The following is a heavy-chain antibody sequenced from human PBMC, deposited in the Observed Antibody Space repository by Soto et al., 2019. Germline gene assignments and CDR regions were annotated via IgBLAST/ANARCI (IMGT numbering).Heavy chain of an antibody. D-gene: IGHD6-13*01. CDR3: ARSFYSSYGMDV. CDR1: GYTFTGYY. Sequence: GASVKVSCKASGYTFTGYYMHWVRQAPGQGLEWMGWINPNSGGTNYAQKFQGWVTMTRDTSISTAYMELSRLRSDDTAVYYCARSFYSSYGMDVWGQGXTVTVSS. J-gene: IGHJ6*02. CDR2: INPNSGGT. V-gene: IGHV1-2*04.